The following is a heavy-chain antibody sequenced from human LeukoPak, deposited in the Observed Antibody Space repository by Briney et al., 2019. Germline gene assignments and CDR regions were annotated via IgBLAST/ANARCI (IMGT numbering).Heavy chain of an antibody. CDR1: GYTFTGYY. D-gene: IGHD1-26*01. J-gene: IGHJ6*02. CDR2: INPNSGGT. Sequence: ASVKVSCKASGYTFTGYYMHRVRQAPGQGLEWMGWINPNSGGTNYAQKFQGRVTMTRDTSISTAYMELSRLRSDDTAVYYCARVGAGGYYYYYGMDVWGQGTTVTVSS. CDR3: ARVGAGGYYYYYGMDV. V-gene: IGHV1-2*02.